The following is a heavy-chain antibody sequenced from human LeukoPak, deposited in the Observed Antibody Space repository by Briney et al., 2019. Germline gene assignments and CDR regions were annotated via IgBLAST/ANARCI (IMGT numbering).Heavy chain of an antibody. V-gene: IGHV4-39*07. CDR3: ARDRGYYDSSGYRDDAFDI. CDR1: GGSISSSSYY. J-gene: IGHJ3*02. D-gene: IGHD3-22*01. CDR2: IYYSGST. Sequence: SETLSLTCTVSGGSISSSSYYWGWIRQPPGKGLEWIGSIYYSGSTYYNPSLKSRVTISVDTSKNQFSLKLSSVTAADTAVYYCARDRGYYDSSGYRDDAFDIWGQGTMVTVSS.